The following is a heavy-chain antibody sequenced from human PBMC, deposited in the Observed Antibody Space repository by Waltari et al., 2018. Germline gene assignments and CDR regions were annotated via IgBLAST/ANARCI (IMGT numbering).Heavy chain of an antibody. CDR1: GFPCSSYA. CDR2: ISGSGGST. CDR3: AKDGLVRDRVVIIGPVDY. D-gene: IGHD3-3*01. Sequence: EVQLLESGGGLVQPVWSLSLSCAASGFPCSSYAMSVVRHAAGQRLGWVSAISGSGGSTYYADSVKGRFTISRDNSKNTLYLQMNSLRAEDTAVYYCAKDGLVRDRVVIIGPVDYWGQGTLVTVSS. J-gene: IGHJ4*02. V-gene: IGHV3-23*01.